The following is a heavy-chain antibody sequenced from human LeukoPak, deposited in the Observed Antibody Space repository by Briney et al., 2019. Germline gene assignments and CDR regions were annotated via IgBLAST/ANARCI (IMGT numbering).Heavy chain of an antibody. CDR1: GGSISSYY. CDR2: IYTSGST. J-gene: IGHJ4*02. CDR3: ARAVWDCSGGSCYSGFDY. V-gene: IGHV4-4*07. Sequence: SETLSLTCTVSGGSISSYYWSWIRQPAGKGLEWIGRIYTSGSTNYNPSLKSRVTISVDKSKNQFSLKLSSVTAADTAVYHCARAVWDCSGGSCYSGFDYWGQGTLVTVSS. D-gene: IGHD2-15*01.